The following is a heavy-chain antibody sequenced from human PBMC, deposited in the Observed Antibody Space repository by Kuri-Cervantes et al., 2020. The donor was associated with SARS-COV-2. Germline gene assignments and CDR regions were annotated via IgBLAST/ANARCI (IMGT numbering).Heavy chain of an antibody. CDR2: INHSGST. CDR3: ARVAYYDILTTRGADY. Sequence: ESLKISCAVYGGSFSGYYWTWIRQPPGKGLEWIGEINHSGSTYYNPSLKSRVTISVDTSKNQFSLNLSSVTAADTAVYYCARVAYYDILTTRGADYWGQGTLVTVSS. V-gene: IGHV4-34*01. J-gene: IGHJ4*02. CDR1: GGSFSGYY. D-gene: IGHD3-9*01.